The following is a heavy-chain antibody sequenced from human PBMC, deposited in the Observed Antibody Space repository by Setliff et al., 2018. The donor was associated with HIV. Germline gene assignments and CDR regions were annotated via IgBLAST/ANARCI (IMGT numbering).Heavy chain of an antibody. Sequence: ASVKVSCKASGYTFTNYAIHWVRQAPGQRLEWMGWINPGNGNTKYSQKFQGRATITRDTSATTAYMELSSPRSEDTAIFYCAREPIGGDDAFDIWGQGTMVTVSS. V-gene: IGHV1-3*01. D-gene: IGHD2-21*02. CDR3: AREPIGGDDAFDI. CDR2: INPGNGNT. CDR1: GYTFTNYA. J-gene: IGHJ3*02.